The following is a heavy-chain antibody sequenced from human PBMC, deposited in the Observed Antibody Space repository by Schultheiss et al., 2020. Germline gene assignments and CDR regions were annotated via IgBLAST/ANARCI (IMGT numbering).Heavy chain of an antibody. Sequence: ASVKVSCKASGYTFTSYGISWVRQAPGQGLEWMGWISAYNGNTNYAQKLQGRVTITRDTSASTAYMELSSLRSEDTAVYYCARDGRVGATKLQADYWGQGTLVTVSS. V-gene: IGHV1-18*04. D-gene: IGHD1-26*01. CDR3: ARDGRVGATKLQADY. CDR2: ISAYNGNT. J-gene: IGHJ4*02. CDR1: GYTFTSYG.